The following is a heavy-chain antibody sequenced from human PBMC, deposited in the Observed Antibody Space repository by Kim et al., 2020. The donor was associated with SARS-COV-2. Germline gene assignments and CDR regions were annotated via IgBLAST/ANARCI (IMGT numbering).Heavy chain of an antibody. CDR2: INPNSGGT. CDR3: ARGVLGITIFGLMAADELNWFDP. J-gene: IGHJ5*02. CDR1: GYTFTGYY. Sequence: ASVKVSCKASGYTFTGYYMHWVRQAPGQGLEWMGWINPNSGGTNYAQKFQGRVTMTRDTSISTAYMELSRLRSDDTAVYYCARGVLGITIFGLMAADELNWFDPWGQGTLVTVSS. D-gene: IGHD3-3*01. V-gene: IGHV1-2*02.